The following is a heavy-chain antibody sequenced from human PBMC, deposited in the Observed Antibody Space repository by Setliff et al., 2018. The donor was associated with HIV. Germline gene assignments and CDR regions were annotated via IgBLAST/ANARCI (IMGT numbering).Heavy chain of an antibody. V-gene: IGHV1-24*01. CDR3: VTGSAARPFDY. CDR2: FDPKDGKT. CDR1: GYTLTELS. D-gene: IGHD6-6*01. J-gene: IGHJ4*02. Sequence: ASVKVSCKVSGYTLTELSRHWVRQAPGKGLEWMGSFDPKDGKTRYAQKFQGRVTMTEDTSTDTAYMELSSLKSEDTAVYYYVTGSAARPFDYWGQGTLVTVS.